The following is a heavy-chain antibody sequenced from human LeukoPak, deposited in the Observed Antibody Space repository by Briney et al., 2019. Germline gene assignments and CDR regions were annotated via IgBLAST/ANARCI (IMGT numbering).Heavy chain of an antibody. CDR1: GGSFSGYY. CDR2: INHSGST. D-gene: IGHD2-2*01. Sequence: PSETLSLTCAVYGGSFSGYYWSWIRRPPGKGLEWIGEINHSGSTNYNPSLKSRVTISVDTSKNQFSLRVNSATAADTAVYYCARGGRGVPAARRFKGGNWFDSWGQGTLVTVFS. J-gene: IGHJ5*01. V-gene: IGHV4-34*01. CDR3: ARGGRGVPAARRFKGGNWFDS.